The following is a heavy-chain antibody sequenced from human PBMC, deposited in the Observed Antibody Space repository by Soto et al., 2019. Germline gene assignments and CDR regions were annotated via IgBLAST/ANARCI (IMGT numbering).Heavy chain of an antibody. J-gene: IGHJ4*02. CDR3: ARDLSYGLCDY. CDR1: GYTFTSHG. D-gene: IGHD5-18*01. V-gene: IGHV1-18*01. CDR2: ISAYNGNT. Sequence: GASVKVSCKASGYTFTSHGISWVRQAPGQGLEWMGWISAYNGNTKYAQKLQGRVTMTTDTSTSTAYMELRSLRSDDTAVYYCARDLSYGLCDYWGQGTLVTVSS.